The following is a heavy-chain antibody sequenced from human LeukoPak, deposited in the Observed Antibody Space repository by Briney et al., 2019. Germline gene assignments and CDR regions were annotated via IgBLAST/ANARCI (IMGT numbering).Heavy chain of an antibody. V-gene: IGHV1-2*02. CDR1: GYTFTGYY. Sequence: ASVKVSCKASGYTFTGYYMHWVRQAPGQGLEWMGWINPNSGGTNCAQKFQGRVTMTRDTSISTAYMELSRLRSDDTAVYYCARSQHVVAATPNYYYYYGMDVWGQGTTVTVSS. CDR2: INPNSGGT. D-gene: IGHD2-15*01. CDR3: ARSQHVVAATPNYYYYYGMDV. J-gene: IGHJ6*02.